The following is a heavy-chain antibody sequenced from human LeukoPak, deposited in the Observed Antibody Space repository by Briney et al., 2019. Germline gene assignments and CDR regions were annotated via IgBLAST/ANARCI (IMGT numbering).Heavy chain of an antibody. D-gene: IGHD4-23*01. CDR1: GFTFSSYS. Sequence: PGGSLRLSCAASGFTFSSYSMNWVRQAPGKGLEWVSYISSSSSTIYYADSVKGRFTISRDNAKNSLYLQMNSLKTEDTAVYYCITDPGHNSGNYWGQGTLVTVSS. V-gene: IGHV3-48*04. CDR2: ISSSSSTI. CDR3: ITDPGHNSGNY. J-gene: IGHJ4*02.